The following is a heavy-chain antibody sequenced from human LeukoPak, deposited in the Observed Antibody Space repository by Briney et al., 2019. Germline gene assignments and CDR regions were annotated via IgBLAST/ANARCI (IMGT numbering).Heavy chain of an antibody. D-gene: IGHD3-9*01. CDR1: GYTFTSYG. V-gene: IGHV1-18*01. J-gene: IGHJ4*02. CDR2: ISAYNGNT. Sequence: ASVKVSCKASGYTFTSYGISWVRQAPGQGLEWMGWISAYNGNTNYAQKLQGRVTMTTDTSTSTAYMELRSLRSDDTAVYYCTRGGVLRYFDWLEDNWGQGTLVTVSS. CDR3: TRGGVLRYFDWLEDN.